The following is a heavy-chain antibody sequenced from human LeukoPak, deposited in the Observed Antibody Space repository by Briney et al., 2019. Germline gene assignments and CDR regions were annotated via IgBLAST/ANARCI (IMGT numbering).Heavy chain of an antibody. Sequence: GGSLRLSCAASGFTFSSYSMNWVRQAPGKGLEWVSYISSSSSTIYYADSVKGRFTISRDNAKNSLYLQTNSLRAEDTAVYYCARGRGSDYWGQGTLVTVSS. CDR1: GFTFSSYS. CDR3: ARGRGSDY. J-gene: IGHJ4*02. D-gene: IGHD3-10*01. V-gene: IGHV3-48*04. CDR2: ISSSSSTI.